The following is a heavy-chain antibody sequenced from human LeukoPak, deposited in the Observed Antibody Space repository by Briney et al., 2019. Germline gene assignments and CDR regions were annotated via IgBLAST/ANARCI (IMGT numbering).Heavy chain of an antibody. CDR2: IYYSGST. D-gene: IGHD4-17*01. J-gene: IGHJ3*02. V-gene: IGHV4-61*08. CDR3: ARDLWEWDYGDYDAFDI. Sequence: PSETLSLTCTVSGGSISSGGYYWSWIRQHPGKGLEWIGYIYYSGSTNYNPSLKSRVTISVDTSKNQFSLKLSSVTAADTAVYYCARDLWEWDYGDYDAFDIWGQGTMVTVSS. CDR1: GGSISSGGYY.